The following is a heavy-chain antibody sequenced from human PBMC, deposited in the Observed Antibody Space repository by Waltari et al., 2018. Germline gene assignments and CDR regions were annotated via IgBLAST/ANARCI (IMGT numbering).Heavy chain of an antibody. J-gene: IGHJ5*02. V-gene: IGHV1-24*01. CDR2: FEPEDGET. Sequence: QVQLVQSGAEVKKPGASVKVSCKVSGYTLTALSMHWVRQAPGKGLEWMGGFEPEDGETIYAQKFQGRVTMTEDTSTDTAYMELSSLRSEDTAVYYCATVPAQGYYGSGPFDPWGQGTLVTVSS. CDR1: GYTLTALS. D-gene: IGHD3-10*01. CDR3: ATVPAQGYYGSGPFDP.